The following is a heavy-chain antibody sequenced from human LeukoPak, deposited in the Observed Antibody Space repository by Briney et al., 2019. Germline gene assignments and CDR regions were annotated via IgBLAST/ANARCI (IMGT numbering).Heavy chain of an antibody. CDR1: GFTLGNHW. CDR2: ISSSSSYI. D-gene: IGHD3-10*01. CDR3: ARDGPEGSYTYDAFDV. Sequence: GGSLRLSCAASGFTLGNHWMSWVRQAPGKGLEWVSSISSSSSYIYYADSVKGRFTISRDNAKNSLYLQMNSLRAEDTAVYYCARDGPEGSYTYDAFDVWGQGTMVTVSS. J-gene: IGHJ3*01. V-gene: IGHV3-21*01.